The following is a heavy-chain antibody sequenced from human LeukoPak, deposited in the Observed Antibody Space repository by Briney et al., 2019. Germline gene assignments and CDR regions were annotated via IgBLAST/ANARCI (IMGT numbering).Heavy chain of an antibody. Sequence: GESLKISCKASGYSFSSYWIGWVRQMPGKGLEWMGIIYLADSDTRYSPSFQGQVTISADKSISTAYLQWSGLKASDTAMYYCARKGLGSQVPRGMDVWGQGTTVTVSS. V-gene: IGHV5-51*01. CDR3: ARKGLGSQVPRGMDV. D-gene: IGHD3-10*01. CDR2: IYLADSDT. CDR1: GYSFSSYW. J-gene: IGHJ6*02.